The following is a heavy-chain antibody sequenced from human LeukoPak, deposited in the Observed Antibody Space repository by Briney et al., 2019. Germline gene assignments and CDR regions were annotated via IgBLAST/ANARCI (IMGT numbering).Heavy chain of an antibody. Sequence: GGSLRISCAAAGFTFSSYEINWVRPAPGKGLEWVSYIGGRTTNRYYADSVKGRFTISRDNAKNSSYLQMDSLRVEDTAVYYCAREKVNWFDSWGQGTLVIVSS. CDR2: IGGRTTNR. J-gene: IGHJ5*01. CDR3: AREKVNWFDS. V-gene: IGHV3-48*03. CDR1: GFTFSSYE.